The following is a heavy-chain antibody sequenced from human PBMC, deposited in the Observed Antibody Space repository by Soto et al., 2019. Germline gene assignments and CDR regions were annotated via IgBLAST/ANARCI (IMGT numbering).Heavy chain of an antibody. J-gene: IGHJ4*02. V-gene: IGHV4-4*02. CDR1: GGSISTSNW. D-gene: IGHD1-1*01. CDR2: VYHSGST. Sequence: QVQLQESGPGLVKPSGTLSLTCAVSGGSISTSNWWSWVRQPPGKGLEWIGEVYHSGSTNYNPSFQSRVAKSEDKSKHQFSLKFNSVTAAATDLYYCARSSTRGTRFDYWGQGTLVTVSS. CDR3: ARSSTRGTRFDY.